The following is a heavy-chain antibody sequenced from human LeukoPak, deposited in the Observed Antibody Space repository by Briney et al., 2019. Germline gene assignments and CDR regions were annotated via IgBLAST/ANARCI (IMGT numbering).Heavy chain of an antibody. D-gene: IGHD6-19*01. J-gene: IGHJ5*02. Sequence: PSETLSLTCTVSGGSISSRNYYWGWIRQPPGKGLEWIGSIYYSGSTKYHPSLRSRVTISVDTSKNELSLKLTSLTAADTAIYYCARRLYSSGYGDWFDPWGQGTLVTVSS. CDR2: IYYSGST. CDR3: ARRLYSSGYGDWFDP. V-gene: IGHV4-39*07. CDR1: GGSISSRNYY.